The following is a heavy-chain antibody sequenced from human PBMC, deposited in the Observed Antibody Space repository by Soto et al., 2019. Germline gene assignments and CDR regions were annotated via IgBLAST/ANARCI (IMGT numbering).Heavy chain of an antibody. CDR2: IKQDGTEK. Sequence: GGSLRLSCAASGFTFSSYWMSWVRQTPGKGLEWVADIKQDGTEKNLVDSVKGRFTISRDNAKNSLYLQMNSLRDEDTAVYYCAGGLGWHFDLWGRGXLVTVSS. CDR3: AGGLGWHFDL. J-gene: IGHJ2*01. V-gene: IGHV3-7*03. CDR1: GFTFSSYW.